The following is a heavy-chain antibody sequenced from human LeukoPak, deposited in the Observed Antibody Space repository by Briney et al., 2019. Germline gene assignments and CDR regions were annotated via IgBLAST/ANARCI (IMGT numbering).Heavy chain of an antibody. D-gene: IGHD2-21*02. J-gene: IGHJ3*02. V-gene: IGHV3-53*01. CDR3: ATSGGDRSADAFDI. CDR1: GFTVSSNY. CDR2: LCSGSNT. Sequence: GGSLRLSCAASGFTVSSNYMSWVRQAPGKGLEGVSVLCSGSNTYYADSVKGRFTISRDNSKNTLYLQMNSLRAEDTAVYYCATSGGDRSADAFDIWGQGTMVTVSS.